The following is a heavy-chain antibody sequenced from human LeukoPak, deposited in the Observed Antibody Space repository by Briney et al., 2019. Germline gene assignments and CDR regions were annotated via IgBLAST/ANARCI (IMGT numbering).Heavy chain of an antibody. V-gene: IGHV4-4*02. CDR3: ARNLYGSETYPLDY. Sequence: PSETLSLTCAVSGGSISSDNWCCCFRQPPGKGLEWIGEIYHSRNTNYNPSLKRRVTMSVDKSKNQFSLKLSSVTAADTAIYYCARNLYGSETYPLDYWGEGTLVTVSS. CDR2: IYHSRNT. CDR1: GGSISSDNW. J-gene: IGHJ4*02. D-gene: IGHD3-10*01.